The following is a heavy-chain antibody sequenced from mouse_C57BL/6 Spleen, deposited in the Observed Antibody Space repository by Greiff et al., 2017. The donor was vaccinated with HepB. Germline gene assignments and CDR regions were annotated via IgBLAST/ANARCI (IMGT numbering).Heavy chain of an antibody. D-gene: IGHD1-1*01. CDR1: GYSFTDYN. CDR3: ARSPDYGSSLAWFAY. CDR2: INPNYGTT. J-gene: IGHJ3*01. V-gene: IGHV1-39*01. Sequence: VQLKESGPELVKPGASVKISCKASGYSFTDYNMNWVKRSNGKSLEWIGVINPNYGTTSYNQKFKGKATLTVDQSSSTAYMQINSLTSEDSAVYYCARSPDYGSSLAWFAYWGQGTLVTVSA.